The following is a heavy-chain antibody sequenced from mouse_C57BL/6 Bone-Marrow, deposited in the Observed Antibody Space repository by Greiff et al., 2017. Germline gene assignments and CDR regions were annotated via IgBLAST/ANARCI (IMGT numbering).Heavy chain of an antibody. CDR2: INPGSGGT. V-gene: IGHV1-54*01. CDR1: GYAFTNYL. Sequence: QVQLQQSGAELVRPGTSVKVSCKASGYAFTNYLIEWVKQRPGQGLEWIGVINPGSGGTNYNEKFKGKATLTADKSSSTDYMQLSSLTSEDSAVYFCAIWLRRKGFAYWGQGTLVTVSA. CDR3: AIWLRRKGFAY. J-gene: IGHJ3*01. D-gene: IGHD2-2*01.